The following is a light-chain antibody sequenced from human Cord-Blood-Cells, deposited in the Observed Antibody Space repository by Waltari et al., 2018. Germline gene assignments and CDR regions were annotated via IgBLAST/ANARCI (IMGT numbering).Light chain of an antibody. Sequence: QSALTQPASVSGSPGQSITISCTGTSSDVGSYNLVSWYQQHPGKAPKLMVYEVSNGPSGVSNRFAGYKSGSTASLTISGLQAEDEADYYCCSYAGSSTWVFGGGTKLTVL. CDR1: SSDVGSYNL. J-gene: IGLJ3*02. CDR2: EVS. CDR3: CSYAGSSTWV. V-gene: IGLV2-23*02.